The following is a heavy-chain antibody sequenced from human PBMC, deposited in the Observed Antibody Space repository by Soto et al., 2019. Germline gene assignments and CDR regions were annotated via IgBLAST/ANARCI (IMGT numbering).Heavy chain of an antibody. Sequence: QVQLVQSGTEVKRPGASVKVSCKASGYTFTSDYIHCVRQAPGHGLEWMGLIDPSTGSTNYAQKCQGRVTMTRDTSTTTVFMELSSLRSEDTAVYYCAREKAVASAMNAFDIWGQGTMVTVSS. CDR3: AREKAVASAMNAFDI. V-gene: IGHV1-46*01. D-gene: IGHD2-15*01. CDR1: GYTFTSDY. J-gene: IGHJ3*02. CDR2: IDPSTGST.